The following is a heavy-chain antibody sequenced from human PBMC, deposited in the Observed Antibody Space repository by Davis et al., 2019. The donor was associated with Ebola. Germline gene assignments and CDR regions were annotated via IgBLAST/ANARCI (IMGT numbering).Heavy chain of an antibody. J-gene: IGHJ5*02. CDR2: INHSGST. D-gene: IGHD3/OR15-3a*01. V-gene: IGHV4-34*01. CDR3: ARESMAWEDWGFDP. Sequence: MPGGSLRLSCGVNGGSFSGYYWSWIRQPPGKGLEWIGEINHSGSTNYNPSLKSRVTISVDTSKNQFSLKLSSVTAADTAVYYCARESMAWEDWGFDPWGQGTLVTVSS. CDR1: GGSFSGYY.